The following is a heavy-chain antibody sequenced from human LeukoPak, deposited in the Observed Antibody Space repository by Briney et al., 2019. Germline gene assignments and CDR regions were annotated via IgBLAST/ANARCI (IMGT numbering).Heavy chain of an antibody. CDR2: IYTSGST. Sequence: PSETLSLTCAVYGGSFSSYYWSWIRQPAGKGLEWIGRIYTSGSTNYNPSLKSRVTISVDTSKNQFSLKLSSVTAADTAVYYCARAQYQLLLGYYYYMDVWGKGTTVTVSS. J-gene: IGHJ6*03. D-gene: IGHD2-2*01. V-gene: IGHV4-59*10. CDR1: GGSFSSYY. CDR3: ARAQYQLLLGYYYYMDV.